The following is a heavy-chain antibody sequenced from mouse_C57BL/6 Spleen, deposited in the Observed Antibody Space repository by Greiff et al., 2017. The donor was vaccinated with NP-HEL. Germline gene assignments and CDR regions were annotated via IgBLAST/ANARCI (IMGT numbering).Heavy chain of an antibody. CDR1: GYSITSGYY. Sequence: EVQLQESGPGLVKPSQSLSLTCSVTGYSITSGYYWNWIRQFPGNKLEWMGYISYDGSNNYNPSLKNRISITRDTSKNQFLLKLNSVTTEDTATYYCARDYGSLDYWGQGTTLTVSS. D-gene: IGHD1-1*01. CDR2: ISYDGSN. J-gene: IGHJ2*01. CDR3: ARDYGSLDY. V-gene: IGHV3-6*01.